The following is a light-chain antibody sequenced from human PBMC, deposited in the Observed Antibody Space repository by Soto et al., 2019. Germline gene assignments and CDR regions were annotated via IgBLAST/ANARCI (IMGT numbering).Light chain of an antibody. V-gene: IGLV2-23*03. CDR2: EGS. Sequence: QSALTQPASVSGSPGQSITISCTGTSSDVGSYNLVSWYQQHPGKAPKLMIYEGSKRPSGVSNRFSGSKSGNTASQTISGLQAEDEADYYCCSYAGSSTFRVVFGGGTKLTVL. CDR1: SSDVGSYNL. CDR3: CSYAGSSTFRVV. J-gene: IGLJ2*01.